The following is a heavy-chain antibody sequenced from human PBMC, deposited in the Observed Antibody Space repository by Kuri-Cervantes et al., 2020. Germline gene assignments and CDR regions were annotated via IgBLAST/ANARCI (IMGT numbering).Heavy chain of an antibody. Sequence: VKVSCKASGYTFTGYYMHWVRQAPGQGLEWMGWINPNSGGTNYAQKFQGRVTMTRDTSISTAYMELSRLRSDDTAVYYCARVYTTMVRGVLTYWGQGTLVTVSS. CDR1: GYTFTGYY. J-gene: IGHJ4*02. D-gene: IGHD3-10*01. V-gene: IGHV1-2*02. CDR2: INPNSGGT. CDR3: ARVYTTMVRGVLTY.